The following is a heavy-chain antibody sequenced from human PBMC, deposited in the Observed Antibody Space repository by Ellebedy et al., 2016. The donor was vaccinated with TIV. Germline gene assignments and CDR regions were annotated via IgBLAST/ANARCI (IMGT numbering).Heavy chain of an antibody. V-gene: IGHV3-23*01. CDR1: GFTFSIYA. CDR3: AKEMDLGKPFDY. Sequence: PGGSLRLSCAASGFTFSIYAMSWVRQAPGKGLEWVSLISGSGDSTYYADSVKGRFTISRDNSKNTLYVQMNSLRAEDTAVYYCAKEMDLGKPFDYWGLGALVTVSS. CDR2: ISGSGDST. D-gene: IGHD1-26*01. J-gene: IGHJ4*02.